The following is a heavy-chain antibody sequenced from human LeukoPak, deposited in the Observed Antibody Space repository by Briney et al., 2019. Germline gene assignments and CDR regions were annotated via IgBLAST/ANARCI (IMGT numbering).Heavy chain of an antibody. CDR2: ISGSGGST. CDR1: GFIFSTYD. Sequence: GGSLRLSCAASGFIFSTYDMHWVRQAPGKGLEWVSAISGSGGSTYYADSVKGRFTISRDNSKNTLYLQMNSLRAEDTAVYYCAKGGDSSSWYRVYFDYWGQGTLVTVSS. D-gene: IGHD6-13*01. CDR3: AKGGDSSSWYRVYFDY. V-gene: IGHV3-23*01. J-gene: IGHJ4*02.